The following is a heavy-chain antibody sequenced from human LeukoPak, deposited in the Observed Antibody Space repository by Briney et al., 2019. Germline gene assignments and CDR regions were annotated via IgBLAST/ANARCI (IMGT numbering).Heavy chain of an antibody. CDR1: GFTFSGYW. CDR3: ARVGLITMVRGVIWFDP. CDR2: IKEDGNEK. D-gene: IGHD3-10*01. Sequence: GGSLRLSCAASGFTFSGYWMTWVRQPPGKGLEWVVNIKEDGNEKYYVDSVKGRFTISRDNAKNSLFLQMSSLRVEDTAMYYCARVGLITMVRGVIWFDPWGQGTLVTVSS. J-gene: IGHJ5*02. V-gene: IGHV3-7*01.